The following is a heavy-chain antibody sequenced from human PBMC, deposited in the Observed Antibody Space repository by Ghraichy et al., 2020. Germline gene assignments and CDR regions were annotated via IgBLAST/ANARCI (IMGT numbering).Heavy chain of an antibody. J-gene: IGHJ4*02. Sequence: GGSLRLSCAASGFTVSSNYMSWVRQAPGKGLEWVSVIYSGGSTYYADSVKGRFTISRDNSKNTLYLQMNSLRAEDTAVYYCARSDHDYGGNYFDYWGQGTLVTVSS. CDR3: ARSDHDYGGNYFDY. D-gene: IGHD4-23*01. V-gene: IGHV3-66*01. CDR1: GFTVSSNY. CDR2: IYSGGST.